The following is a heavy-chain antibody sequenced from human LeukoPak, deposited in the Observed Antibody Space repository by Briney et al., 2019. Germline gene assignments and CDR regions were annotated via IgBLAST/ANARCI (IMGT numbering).Heavy chain of an antibody. CDR1: GGSFSGYY. CDR3: ARGLCSWFGELHCFLGLNWFDP. J-gene: IGHJ5*02. V-gene: IGHV4-34*01. D-gene: IGHD3-10*01. CDR2: INHSVST. Sequence: SETLSLTYAVYGGSFSGYYWSWIRQPPGKGLEWIGEINHSVSTNYNPSLKSRVTISVDTSKNQFSLKLSSVTAADTAVYYCARGLCSWFGELHCFLGLNWFDPWGQGTLVTVSS.